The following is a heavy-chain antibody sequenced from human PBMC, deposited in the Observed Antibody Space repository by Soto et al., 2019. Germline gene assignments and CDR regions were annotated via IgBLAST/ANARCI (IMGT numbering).Heavy chain of an antibody. CDR2: IYYSGST. CDR3: ARHYDFWRGDNWFDP. J-gene: IGHJ5*02. CDR1: GGSISSSSYY. V-gene: IGHV4-39*01. D-gene: IGHD3-3*01. Sequence: QLQLQESGPGLVKPSETLSLTCTVSGGSISSSSYYWGWIRQPPGKGLEWIGSIYYSGSTYYNPSLKSRVTISVDTSKTQFSLQLSSVTAADTAVYYCARHYDFWRGDNWFDPWGQGTLVTVSS.